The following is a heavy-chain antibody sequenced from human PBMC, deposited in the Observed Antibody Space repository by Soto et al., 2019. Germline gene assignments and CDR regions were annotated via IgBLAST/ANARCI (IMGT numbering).Heavy chain of an antibody. CDR1: GGTFSSYA. CDR3: ARDLEAAGEPSHFDY. J-gene: IGHJ4*02. Sequence: GASVKVSCKASGGTFSSYAISWVRQAPGQGLEWMGGIIPIFGTANYAQKFQGRVTITADKSTSTAYMELSSLRSEDTAVYYCARDLEAAGEPSHFDYWGQGTLVTVSS. CDR2: IIPIFGTA. D-gene: IGHD6-13*01. V-gene: IGHV1-69*06.